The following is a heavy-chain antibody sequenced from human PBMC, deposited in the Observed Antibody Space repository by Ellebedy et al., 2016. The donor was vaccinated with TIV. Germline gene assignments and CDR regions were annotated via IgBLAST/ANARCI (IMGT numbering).Heavy chain of an antibody. Sequence: GESLKISCKGSGYSFTSYWIGWVRQMPGKGLEWMGIIYPGDSDTTSSPSFQGHVTISADKSISTAYLQWSSLKASDTAMYYCARLLITFGGVMSKLDYWGQGTLVTVSS. CDR1: GYSFTSYW. CDR3: ARLLITFGGVMSKLDY. CDR2: IYPGDSDT. D-gene: IGHD3-16*01. J-gene: IGHJ4*02. V-gene: IGHV5-51*01.